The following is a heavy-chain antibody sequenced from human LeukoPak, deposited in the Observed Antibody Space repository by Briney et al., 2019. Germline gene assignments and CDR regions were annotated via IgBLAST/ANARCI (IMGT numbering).Heavy chain of an antibody. CDR2: ISGSGGST. CDR1: GFTFSSYA. CDR3: AKAPLWATFDY. Sequence: PGGSLRLSCAVSGFTFSSYAMSWVRQAPGKGLEWVSGISGSGGSTYYADSVKGRFTISRDNSKNTLYLQMNSLRGEDTAVYYCAKAPLWATFDYWGQGTLVTVSS. J-gene: IGHJ4*02. V-gene: IGHV3-23*01. D-gene: IGHD3-10*01.